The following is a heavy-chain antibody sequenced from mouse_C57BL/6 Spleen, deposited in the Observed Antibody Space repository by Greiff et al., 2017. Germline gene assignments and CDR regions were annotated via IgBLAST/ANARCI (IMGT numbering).Heavy chain of an antibody. CDR3: TSNYGSPYAMDY. J-gene: IGHJ4*01. D-gene: IGHD1-1*01. V-gene: IGHV14-1*01. Sequence: EVQLQQSGAELVRPGASVTLSCTASGFNIKDYYMHWVKQRPEQGLEWIGRIDPEDGDTEYAPKFPGKATMTADTSSNTAYLQLSSLTSEDTAVYYCTSNYGSPYAMDYWGQGTSVTVSS. CDR2: IDPEDGDT. CDR1: GFNIKDYY.